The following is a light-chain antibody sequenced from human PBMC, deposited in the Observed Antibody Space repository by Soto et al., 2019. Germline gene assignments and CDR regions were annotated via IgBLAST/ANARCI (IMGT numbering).Light chain of an antibody. J-gene: IGKJ3*01. CDR3: LQALQTPVT. CDR2: FGS. CDR1: QSLLHSNGYNY. V-gene: IGKV2-28*01. Sequence: DIVMTQSPLSLPVTPGEPASISCRSSQSLLHSNGYNYLDWYLQKPGQSPQLLIYFGSNRASGVPDRSSGSGSGTYFTLKISRVEAEDVGVYYRLQALQTPVTFGPGTKVDIK.